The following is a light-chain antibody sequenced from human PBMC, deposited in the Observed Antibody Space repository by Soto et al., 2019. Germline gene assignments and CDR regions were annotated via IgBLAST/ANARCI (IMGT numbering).Light chain of an antibody. J-gene: IGLJ2*01. V-gene: IGLV2-14*01. CDR1: SSDVGGYNY. Sequence: QSALTQPASVSGSPGQSITISCTGTSSDVGGYNYVSWYQHHPGKAPKLMIYEVSNRPSGVSNLFSGSKSGNTASLTISGLQTEDEADYYCSSYTTSSTRIFGGGTKLTVL. CDR3: SSYTTSSTRI. CDR2: EVS.